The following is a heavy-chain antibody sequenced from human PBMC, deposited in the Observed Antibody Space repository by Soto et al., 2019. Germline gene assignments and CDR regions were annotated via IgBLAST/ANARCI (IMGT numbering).Heavy chain of an antibody. CDR1: GGSIRSGDYY. Sequence: SETLSLTCAVSGGSIRSGDYYWSWIRQHPGKGLEWIGFIHYSGTTHYNPSLKSRVTISVDTSENQFSLKLSSVTAADTAVYYCAREGYSSGYYYYYGMDVWGQGTTVTVSS. V-gene: IGHV4-31*11. CDR2: IHYSGTT. J-gene: IGHJ6*02. D-gene: IGHD3-22*01. CDR3: AREGYSSGYYYYYGMDV.